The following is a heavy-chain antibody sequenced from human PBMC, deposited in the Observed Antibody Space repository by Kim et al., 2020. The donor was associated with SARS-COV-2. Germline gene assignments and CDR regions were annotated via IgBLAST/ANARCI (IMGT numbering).Heavy chain of an antibody. D-gene: IGHD6-19*01. V-gene: IGHV3-48*02. J-gene: IGHJ4*02. CDR1: GFTFSSSN. CDR2: ISTTSIT. Sequence: GGSLRLSCVASGFTFSSSNMNWVRQAPGKGLEWVSHISTTSITYYADSVKGRFTISRDNARNSVYLQMYSLRDEDTAVYYCARDWQWQRDYWGQRALVTVSS. CDR3: ARDWQWQRDY.